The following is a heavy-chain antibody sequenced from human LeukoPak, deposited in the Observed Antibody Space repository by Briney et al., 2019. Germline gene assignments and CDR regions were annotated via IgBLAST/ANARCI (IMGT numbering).Heavy chain of an antibody. D-gene: IGHD2-21*02. V-gene: IGHV3-30*18. Sequence: GGSLRLACAASGFTFRNYGMHWVRQAPGKGLEWVAVLSSDGSNKYYSDSVKGRFTISRDNSKNTLYLQMSSLRAEDTAMYYCAKDLCGGDCYPLQFLYYYGMDVWGQGTTVTVSS. CDR1: GFTFRNYG. CDR2: LSSDGSNK. J-gene: IGHJ6*02. CDR3: AKDLCGGDCYPLQFLYYYGMDV.